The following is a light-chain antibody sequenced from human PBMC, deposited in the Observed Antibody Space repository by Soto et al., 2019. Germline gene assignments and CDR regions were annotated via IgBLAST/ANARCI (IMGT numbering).Light chain of an antibody. V-gene: IGKV1-5*01. CDR3: QQYKSYPRT. Sequence: DIQMTQSPSTLSASVGDRVTISCRASQNIDSWLAWYQQKTGKSPKVLIYDASSVESGVPSRFSGKGSGTEFTLTITSLQIDDFATYYCQQYKSYPRTFGQGTKVEVK. CDR1: QNIDSW. CDR2: DAS. J-gene: IGKJ1*01.